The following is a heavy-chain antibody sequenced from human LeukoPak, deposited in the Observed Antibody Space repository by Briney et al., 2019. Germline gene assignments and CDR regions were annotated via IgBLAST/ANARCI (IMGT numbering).Heavy chain of an antibody. J-gene: IGHJ4*02. CDR2: INHSGST. Sequence: SETLSLTCAVYGGSFSGYYWSWIRQPPGKGLEWIGEINHSGSTNYNPPLKSRVTISVDTSKNQFSLKLSSVTAADTAVYYCARRKPYSGNDYWGQGTLVTVSS. CDR1: GGSFSGYY. D-gene: IGHD5-12*01. V-gene: IGHV4-34*01. CDR3: ARRKPYSGNDY.